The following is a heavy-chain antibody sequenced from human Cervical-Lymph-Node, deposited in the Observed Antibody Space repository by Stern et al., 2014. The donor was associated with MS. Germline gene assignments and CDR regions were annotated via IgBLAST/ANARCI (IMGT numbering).Heavy chain of an antibody. V-gene: IGHV3-48*02. CDR2: MSSSSSTI. CDR1: GFTFSSYS. J-gene: IGHJ5*02. D-gene: IGHD1-14*01. CDR3: AREDELGGTA. Sequence: EVQLVESGGGLVQPGGSLRLSCAASGFTFSSYSMNWVRQAPGKGLEWVSYMSSSSSTIYYANSVKGRFTISRDNAKNSLYLQMNSLRDEDTAVYYCAREDELGGTAWGQGTLVTVSS.